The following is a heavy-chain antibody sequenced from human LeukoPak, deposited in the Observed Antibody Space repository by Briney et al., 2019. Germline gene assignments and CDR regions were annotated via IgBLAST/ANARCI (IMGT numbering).Heavy chain of an antibody. J-gene: IGHJ3*02. Sequence: ASVKVSCKASGYTFTSYYMHWVRQAPGQGLEWMGIINPSGGSTSYAQKFQGRVTMTRDTSTSTVYMELSSLRSDDTAVYYCARGLAGRRHKDYAFDIWGQGTMVTVSS. V-gene: IGHV1-46*01. CDR1: GYTFTSYY. CDR2: INPSGGST. D-gene: IGHD2-21*01. CDR3: ARGLAGRRHKDYAFDI.